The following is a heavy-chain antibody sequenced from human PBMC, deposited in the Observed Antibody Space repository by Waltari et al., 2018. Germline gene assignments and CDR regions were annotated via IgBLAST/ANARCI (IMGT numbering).Heavy chain of an antibody. CDR2: IYPGDSDT. Sequence: EVQLVQSGAEVKKPGESLKISCKGSGYSFTNYWIAWVRQMPGKGLEWMGIIYPGDSDTRYSPSFQGQVTISADKSISTAYLQWNTLKASDSAIYYCARQGADSTSWYRLDYWGPGTLVTVSS. J-gene: IGHJ4*02. D-gene: IGHD6-13*01. V-gene: IGHV5-51*01. CDR3: ARQGADSTSWYRLDY. CDR1: GYSFTNYW.